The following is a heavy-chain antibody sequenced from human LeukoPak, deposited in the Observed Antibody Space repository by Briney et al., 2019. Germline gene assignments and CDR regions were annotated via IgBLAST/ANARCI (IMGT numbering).Heavy chain of an antibody. J-gene: IGHJ5*02. CDR1: GYTFTGYY. D-gene: IGHD3-10*01. CDR3: ATTFTGNYYGSGNP. Sequence: ASVKVSCKASGYTFTGYYMHWVRQAPGQGLKWMGWINPNSGGTNYAQKFQGRVTMTRDTSISTAYMELSRLRSDDTAVYYCATTFTGNYYGSGNPWGQGTLVTVSS. CDR2: INPNSGGT. V-gene: IGHV1-2*02.